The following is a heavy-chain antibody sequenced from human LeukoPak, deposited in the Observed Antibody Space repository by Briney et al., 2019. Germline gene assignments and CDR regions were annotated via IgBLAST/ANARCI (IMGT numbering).Heavy chain of an antibody. CDR2: IYYNGST. CDR3: ARDQLAMVRGAKYGMDV. D-gene: IGHD3-10*01. V-gene: IGHV4-31*03. J-gene: IGHJ6*04. CDR1: GGSISSGGYY. Sequence: PPQTLSLTCTVSGGSISSGGYYWRWIRQHPGKGLEWIGYIYYNGSTYYNPSLKSRVTISVDTSKNQFSLKLSSVTAADTAVYYCARDQLAMVRGAKYGMDVWGKGTTVTVSS.